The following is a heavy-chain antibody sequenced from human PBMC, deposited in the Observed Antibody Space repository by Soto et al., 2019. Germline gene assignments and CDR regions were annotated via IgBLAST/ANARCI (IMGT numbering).Heavy chain of an antibody. CDR1: GYKFTSSW. J-gene: IGHJ5*02. CDR2: IFPSDSDT. V-gene: IGHV5-51*01. Sequence: GEALKISCRTSGYKFTSSWIAWVRQKPGKGLEWMGIIFPSDSDTRYSPSFQGQVTISADRSTSTVFLQWASLKASDTAVYFCARKDNSGYFDWFDPRGQGTLVTVSS. D-gene: IGHD3-22*01. CDR3: ARKDNSGYFDWFDP.